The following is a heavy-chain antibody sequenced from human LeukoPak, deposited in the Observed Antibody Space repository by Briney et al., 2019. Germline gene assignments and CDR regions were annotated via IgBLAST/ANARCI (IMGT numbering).Heavy chain of an antibody. D-gene: IGHD2/OR15-2a*01. CDR1: GGSISSSSYY. J-gene: IGHJ4*02. CDR2: IYYGGST. V-gene: IGHV4-39*07. Sequence: SETLSLTCTVSGGSISSSSYYWGWIRQPPGKGLEWIGSIYYGGSTFYNPSLKSRVTVSANTSKNQFFLNLSSVSAADTAVYYCARVLWNSDGVTVDYWGQGTLVTVSS. CDR3: ARVLWNSDGVTVDY.